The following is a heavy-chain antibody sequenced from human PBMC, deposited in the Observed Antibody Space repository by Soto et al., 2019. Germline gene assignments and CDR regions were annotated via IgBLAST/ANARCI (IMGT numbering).Heavy chain of an antibody. CDR2: ISYSGTT. J-gene: IGHJ5*02. CDR3: VRDGTKTLRDWFDP. CDR1: GGSISSGGYY. V-gene: IGHV4-31*03. Sequence: SETLSLTCSVSGGSISSGGYYWSWIRQHPGTGLAWIGYISYSGTTYCNPSLRSRLIISVDTSKNQFSLKLSSVTAADTAVYYCVRDGTKTLRDWFDPWGQGMSVTVSS. D-gene: IGHD1-26*01.